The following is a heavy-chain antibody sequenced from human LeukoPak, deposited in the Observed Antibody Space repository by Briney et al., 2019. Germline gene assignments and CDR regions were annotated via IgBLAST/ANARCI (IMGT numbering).Heavy chain of an antibody. J-gene: IGHJ4*02. V-gene: IGHV3-30*18. Sequence: GRSLRLSCAASGFTFSSYGMHWVRQAPGKGLEWVAVISYDGSNKYYADSVKGRFTISRDSSKNTLYLQMNSLRAEDTAVYYCAKGAWGSGYFDYWGQGTLVTVSS. CDR3: AKGAWGSGYFDY. CDR1: GFTFSSYG. CDR2: ISYDGSNK. D-gene: IGHD7-27*01.